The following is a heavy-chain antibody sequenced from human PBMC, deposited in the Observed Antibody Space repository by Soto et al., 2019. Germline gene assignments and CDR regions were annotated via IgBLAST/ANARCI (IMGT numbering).Heavy chain of an antibody. J-gene: IGHJ5*02. CDR1: GGSISSSSYY. Sequence: LSLTCTVSGGSISSSSYYWGWIRQPPGKGLEWIGSIYYSGSTYYNPSLKSRVTISVDTSKNQFSLKLSSGTAADPAVYYCARANNVDTGWFDPWGQGTLVTVSS. V-gene: IGHV4-39*01. CDR3: ARANNVDTGWFDP. CDR2: IYYSGST. D-gene: IGHD5-18*01.